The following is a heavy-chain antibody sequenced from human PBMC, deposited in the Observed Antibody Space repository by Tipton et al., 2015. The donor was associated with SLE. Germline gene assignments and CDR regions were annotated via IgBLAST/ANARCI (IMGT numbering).Heavy chain of an antibody. CDR3: ASRGRMIAVAVRHAFDI. D-gene: IGHD6-19*01. V-gene: IGHV4-34*01. Sequence: TLSLTCAVYGGSFSDYFWSWIRQPPGKGLEWIGEINHSGSTNYNPSLKSRVTISVDTSKNQFSLKLCSVTAADTAVYYCASRGRMIAVAVRHAFDIWGQGTMVTVSS. J-gene: IGHJ3*02. CDR1: GGSFSDYF. CDR2: INHSGST.